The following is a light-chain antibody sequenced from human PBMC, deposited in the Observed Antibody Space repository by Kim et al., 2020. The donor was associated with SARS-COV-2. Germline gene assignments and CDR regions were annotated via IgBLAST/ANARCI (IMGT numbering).Light chain of an antibody. CDR3: QQYGNSPYT. Sequence: LSPGERATLSCRASQSVNGNYLAWYQQKPGQAPRLLIYGASTRATGTPDTFSGSGSVTDFTLTISRLESEDFAVYYCQQYGNSPYTFGQGTKLEI. CDR1: QSVNGNY. CDR2: GAS. J-gene: IGKJ2*01. V-gene: IGKV3-20*01.